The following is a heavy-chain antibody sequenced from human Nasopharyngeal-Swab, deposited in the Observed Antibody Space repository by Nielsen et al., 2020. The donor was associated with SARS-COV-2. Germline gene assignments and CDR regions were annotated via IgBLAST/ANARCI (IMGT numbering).Heavy chain of an antibody. Sequence: GESLKISCAASGFTFSDYYMSWIRQAPGKGLEWVSYISSSGSTIYYADSVKGRFTISRDNAKNSLYLQMNSLRAEDTAVYYCARAMTTVLSASGMDVWGQGTTVTVSS. J-gene: IGHJ6*02. CDR3: ARAMTTVLSASGMDV. CDR1: GFTFSDYY. V-gene: IGHV3-11*01. CDR2: ISSSGSTI. D-gene: IGHD4-11*01.